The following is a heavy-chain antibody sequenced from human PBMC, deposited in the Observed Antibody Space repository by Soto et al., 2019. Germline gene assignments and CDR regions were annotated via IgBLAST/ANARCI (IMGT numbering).Heavy chain of an antibody. V-gene: IGHV4-59*01. D-gene: IGHD2-8*01. CDR1: GGSISSYY. Sequence: SETLSLTCTVSGGSISSYYWSWIRQPPGKGLGWIGYIYYSGSTNYSPSLKSRVTISVDTSKNQFSLKLSSVTAADTAVYYCARVSPSQDIVLMVYATSYDAFDIWGQGTMVTVSS. J-gene: IGHJ3*02. CDR2: IYYSGST. CDR3: ARVSPSQDIVLMVYATSYDAFDI.